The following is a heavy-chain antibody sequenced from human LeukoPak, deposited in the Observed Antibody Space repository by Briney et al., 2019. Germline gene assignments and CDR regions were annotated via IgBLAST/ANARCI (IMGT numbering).Heavy chain of an antibody. CDR1: GFTFSSYS. CDR3: ARGPMITFGGVIVSFDY. Sequence: PGGSLRLSCAASGFTFSSYSMNWVRQAPGKGLEWVSSISSSSCYIYYADSVKGRFTISRDNAKNSLYLQMNSLRAEDTAVYYCARGPMITFGGVIVSFDYWGQGTLVTVSS. D-gene: IGHD3-16*02. CDR2: ISSSSCYI. V-gene: IGHV3-21*01. J-gene: IGHJ4*02.